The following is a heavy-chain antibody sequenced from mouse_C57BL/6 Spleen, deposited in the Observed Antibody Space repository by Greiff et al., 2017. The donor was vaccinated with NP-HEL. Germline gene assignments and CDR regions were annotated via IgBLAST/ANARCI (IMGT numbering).Heavy chain of an antibody. CDR2: IDPSDSET. CDR1: GYTFTSYR. Sequence: QVQLQQPGAELVRPGSSVKLSCKASGYTFTSYRMHWVKQRPIQGLEWIGNIDPSDSETHYNQKFKDKATLTVDKSSSTAYMQLSSLTSEDSAVYYCARKAQATLYYFDYWGQGTTLTVSS. J-gene: IGHJ2*01. V-gene: IGHV1-52*01. CDR3: ARKAQATLYYFDY. D-gene: IGHD3-2*02.